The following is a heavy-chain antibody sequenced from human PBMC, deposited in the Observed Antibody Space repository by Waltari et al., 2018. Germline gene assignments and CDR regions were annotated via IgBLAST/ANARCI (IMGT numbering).Heavy chain of an antibody. CDR2: IYHSGST. D-gene: IGHD3-22*01. CDR1: GYSISSGYS. V-gene: IGHV4-38-2*01. J-gene: IGHJ3*02. Sequence: QVQLQESGPGLVKPSETLSLTCAVSGYSISSGYSWGWIRQPPGKGLEWIGSIYHSGSTYYNPSLKSRVTISVDTSKNQFSLKLSSVTAADTAVYYCARHLPSITMIVETENAFDIWGQGTMVTVSS. CDR3: ARHLPSITMIVETENAFDI.